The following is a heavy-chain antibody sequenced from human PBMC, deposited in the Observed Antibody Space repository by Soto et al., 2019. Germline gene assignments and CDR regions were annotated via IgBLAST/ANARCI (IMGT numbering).Heavy chain of an antibody. Sequence: QVQLQESGPGLVKTSQTQSLTCAVTGGTISRGDYYWGWIRQSPGKGLEWIGNIYYSGSTYYNPSLKSRVTISVDTSKNQFSLKLSSVTAADTALYYCVRGYSYGASAWPPGEWGQGTLVTVSS. D-gene: IGHD3-10*01. V-gene: IGHV4-30-4*01. CDR1: GGTISRGDYY. CDR2: IYYSGST. CDR3: VRGYSYGASAWPPGE. J-gene: IGHJ4*02.